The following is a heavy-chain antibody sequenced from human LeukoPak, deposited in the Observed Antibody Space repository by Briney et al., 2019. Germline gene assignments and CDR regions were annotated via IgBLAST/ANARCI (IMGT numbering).Heavy chain of an antibody. CDR3: ARGRQDVTMIVVVMTAVSYYLDA. CDR2: MIHSGSS. CDR1: GGAFSGYY. J-gene: IGHJ6*03. D-gene: IGHD3-22*01. Sequence: PSETLSLTCGVSGGAFSGYYWSWIRQAPGKGLEWIGEMIHSGSSDYNPSLKSRVTISVDTSKNQFSLKLSSVTAADTAVYYCARGRQDVTMIVVVMTAVSYYLDAWGKGTTVTVS. V-gene: IGHV4-34*12.